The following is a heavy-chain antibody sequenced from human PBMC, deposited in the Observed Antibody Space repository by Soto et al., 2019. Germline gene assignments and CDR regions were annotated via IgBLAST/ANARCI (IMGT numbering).Heavy chain of an antibody. CDR1: GFTFSSYG. J-gene: IGHJ6*03. CDR2: ISYDGSNK. V-gene: IGHV3-30*03. CDR3: ATDLLWFGELMLYYMDV. D-gene: IGHD3-10*01. Sequence: GGSLRLSCAASGFTFSSYGMHWVRQAPGKGLEWVAVISYDGSNKYYADSVKGRFTISRDNSKNTLYLQMNSLRAEDTAVYYCATDLLWFGELMLYYMDVWGKGTTVTVSS.